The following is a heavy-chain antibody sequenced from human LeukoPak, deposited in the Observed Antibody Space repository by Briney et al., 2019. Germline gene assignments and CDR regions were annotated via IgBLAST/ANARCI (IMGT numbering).Heavy chain of an antibody. CDR2: ISSNGGST. D-gene: IGHD5-18*01. Sequence: GGSLRLSCSASGFTFSSYAMHWVRQAPGKGLEYVSAISSNGGSTYYADSVKGRFTISRDNSKNTLYLQMSSLRAEDTAVYYCAKRSPYGYAGHFDYWGQGTLVTVSS. V-gene: IGHV3-64D*06. CDR3: AKRSPYGYAGHFDY. CDR1: GFTFSSYA. J-gene: IGHJ4*02.